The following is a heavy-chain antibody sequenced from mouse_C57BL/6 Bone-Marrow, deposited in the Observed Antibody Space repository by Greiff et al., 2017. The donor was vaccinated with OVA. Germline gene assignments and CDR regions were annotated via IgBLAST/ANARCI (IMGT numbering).Heavy chain of an antibody. J-gene: IGHJ3*01. CDR1: GFTFSNYW. CDR2: IRLKSDNYAT. Sequence: DVQLQESGGGLVQPGGSMKLSCVASGFTFSNYWMNWVRQSPEKGLEWVAQIRLKSDNYATHYAESVKGRFTISRDDSKSSVYLQMNNLRAEDTGIYYCTGYCSAYWGQGTLVTVSA. D-gene: IGHD2-12*01. CDR3: TGYCSAY. V-gene: IGHV6-3*01.